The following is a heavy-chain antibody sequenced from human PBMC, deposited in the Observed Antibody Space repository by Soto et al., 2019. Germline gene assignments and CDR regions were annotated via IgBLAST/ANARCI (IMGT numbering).Heavy chain of an antibody. CDR1: GGTFSSYA. V-gene: IGHV1-69*06. CDR2: IIPIFGTA. J-gene: IGHJ4*02. CDR3: AREPYYYDSVTYFDY. D-gene: IGHD3-22*01. Sequence: ASVKVSCKASGGTFSSYAISWVRQAPGQGLEWMGGIIPIFGTANYAQEFQGRVTITADKSTSTAYMELSSLRSEDTAVYYCAREPYYYDSVTYFDYWGQGTLVTVSS.